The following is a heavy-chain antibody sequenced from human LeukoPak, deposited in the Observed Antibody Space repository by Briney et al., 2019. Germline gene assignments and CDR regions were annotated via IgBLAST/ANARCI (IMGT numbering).Heavy chain of an antibody. D-gene: IGHD3-3*01. V-gene: IGHV1-8*01. J-gene: IGHJ4*02. Sequence: ASVKVSCKASGYTFTSYDINWVRQATGQGLEWMGWMNPNSGNIGYAQKFQGGVTMTRNTSISTAYMELSSLRSEDTAVYYCARGGSYDFWSGYRGTPLFDYWGQGTLVTVSS. CDR1: GYTFTSYD. CDR3: ARGGSYDFWSGYRGTPLFDY. CDR2: MNPNSGNI.